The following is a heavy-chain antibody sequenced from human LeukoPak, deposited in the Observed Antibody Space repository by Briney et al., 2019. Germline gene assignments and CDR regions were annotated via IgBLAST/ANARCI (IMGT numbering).Heavy chain of an antibody. D-gene: IGHD3-22*01. CDR2: IYTSGST. Sequence: SETLSLTCTVSGGSISSGNYYWSWIRKPAGKGLEWIGRIYTSGSTNYNPSLKSRVTISVDTSKNQFSLKLTSVTAADTAVYYCAGLVVVIRGENAFDIWGQGTMVTVSS. CDR1: GGSISSGNYY. V-gene: IGHV4-61*02. CDR3: AGLVVVIRGENAFDI. J-gene: IGHJ3*02.